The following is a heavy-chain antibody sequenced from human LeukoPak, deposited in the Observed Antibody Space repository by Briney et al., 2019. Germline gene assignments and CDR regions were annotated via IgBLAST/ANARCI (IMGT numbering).Heavy chain of an antibody. CDR1: GFTFSSYA. CDR2: ISYDGSNK. J-gene: IGHJ5*02. D-gene: IGHD6-19*01. V-gene: IGHV3-30-3*01. CDR3: ASGGSGFNNWFDP. Sequence: GGSLRLSCAASGFTFSSYATHWVRQAPGKGLEWVAVISYDGSNKYYADSVKGRFTISRDDSKNTVYLQMSSLRAEDTAVYYCASGGSGFNNWFDPWGQGTLVTVSS.